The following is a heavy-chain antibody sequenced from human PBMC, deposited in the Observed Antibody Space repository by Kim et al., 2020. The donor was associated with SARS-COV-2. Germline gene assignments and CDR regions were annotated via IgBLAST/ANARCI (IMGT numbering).Heavy chain of an antibody. CDR1: GGTFSSYA. CDR3: ARVRRYSCSWSERGYYFDY. Sequence: SVKVSCKASGGTFSSYAISWVRQAPGQGLEWMGGIIPIFGTANYAQKFQGRVTITADESTSTAYMELSSLRSEDTAVYYCARVRRYSCSWSERGYYFDYWGQGTLVTVSS. CDR2: IIPIFGTA. D-gene: IGHD6-13*01. V-gene: IGHV1-69*13. J-gene: IGHJ4*02.